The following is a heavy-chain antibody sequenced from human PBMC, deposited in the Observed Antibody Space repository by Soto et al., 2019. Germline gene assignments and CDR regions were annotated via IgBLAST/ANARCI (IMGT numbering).Heavy chain of an antibody. CDR3: ARGDKNNDYYFDH. CDR1: GASIISGDYA. V-gene: IGHV4-30-2*01. D-gene: IGHD3-16*01. J-gene: IGHJ4*02. CDR2: IYNSGGS. Sequence: TLSLTCFVSGASIISGDYAWNWVREPPGKGLEWLGYIYNSGGSYYNPSLKSRVTISLDRSKNHFSLRLDSVTAADTALYFCARGDKNNDYYFDHWGQGTLVTVYS.